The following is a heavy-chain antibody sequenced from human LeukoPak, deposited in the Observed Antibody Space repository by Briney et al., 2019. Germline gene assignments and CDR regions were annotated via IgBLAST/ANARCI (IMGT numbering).Heavy chain of an antibody. V-gene: IGHV1-69*05. CDR3: ARNYYDSSGYYYGGTGPYYFDY. J-gene: IGHJ4*02. CDR1: RGTFSSYA. CDR2: IIPILGTA. Sequence: RASVKVSCKASRGTFSSYAISWVRQAPGQGREWMGGIIPILGTANYAQKFQGRVTITTDESTSTAYMELSSLRSEDTAVYYCARNYYDSSGYYYGGTGPYYFDYWGQGTLVTVSS. D-gene: IGHD3-22*01.